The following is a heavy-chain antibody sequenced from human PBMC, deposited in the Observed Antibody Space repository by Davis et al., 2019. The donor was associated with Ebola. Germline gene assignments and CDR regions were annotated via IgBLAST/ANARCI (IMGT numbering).Heavy chain of an antibody. Sequence: PGGSLRLSCAASGFTFSSYAMSWVRQAPGKGLEWVSAISGSGGSTYYADSVKGRFTISRDNSKNTLYLQMNSLRAEDTAVYYCARDLTGPYGDYPKDYGMDVWGQGTTVTVSS. CDR1: GFTFSSYA. V-gene: IGHV3-23*01. CDR3: ARDLTGPYGDYPKDYGMDV. J-gene: IGHJ6*02. CDR2: ISGSGGST. D-gene: IGHD4-17*01.